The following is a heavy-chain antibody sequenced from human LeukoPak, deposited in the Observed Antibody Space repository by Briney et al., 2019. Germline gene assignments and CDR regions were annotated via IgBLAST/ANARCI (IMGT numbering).Heavy chain of an antibody. Sequence: PSETLSLTCTVSGDSISSYYWSWIRQPPGKGLEWIGYIYYSGNTNYNLSLKSRITISVDTSKNQFSLKLNSVTAADTAVYYCARGGWSLDYWGQGTLVTVSS. J-gene: IGHJ4*02. CDR2: IYYSGNT. CDR3: ARGGWSLDY. V-gene: IGHV4-59*01. CDR1: GDSISSYY. D-gene: IGHD6-19*01.